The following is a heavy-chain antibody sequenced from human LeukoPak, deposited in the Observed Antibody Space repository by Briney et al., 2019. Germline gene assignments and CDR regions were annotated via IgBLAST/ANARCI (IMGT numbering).Heavy chain of an antibody. V-gene: IGHV3-30-3*01. CDR3: ARGRRGSGSYPPGY. Sequence: GGSLRLSCVASGVTLSNYAMSWARQAPGKGLEWVAVISYDGSNKYYADSVKGRFTISRDNSKNTLYLQMNSLRAEDTAVYYCARGRRGSGSYPPGYWGQGTLVTVSS. CDR1: GVTLSNYA. CDR2: ISYDGSNK. D-gene: IGHD1-26*01. J-gene: IGHJ4*02.